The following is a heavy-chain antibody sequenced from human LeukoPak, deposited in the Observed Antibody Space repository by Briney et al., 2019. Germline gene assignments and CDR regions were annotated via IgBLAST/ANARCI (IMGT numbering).Heavy chain of an antibody. CDR2: ISSGSSYR. CDR3: TADLPGGYSDMIDY. V-gene: IGHV3-21*03. D-gene: IGHD4-23*01. J-gene: IGHJ4*02. Sequence: PGGSLRLSCAASGFTFSRHSMNWVRQAPGKGLEWVSSISSGSSYRYYGDSVKGRFTVSRDNGKNSLYLQMNSLKTEDTAVYYCTADLPGGYSDMIDYWGQGTLVTVSS. CDR1: GFTFSRHS.